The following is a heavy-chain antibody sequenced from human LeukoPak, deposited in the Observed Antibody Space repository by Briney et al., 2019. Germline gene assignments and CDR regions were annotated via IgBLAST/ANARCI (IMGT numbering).Heavy chain of an antibody. J-gene: IGHJ4*02. V-gene: IGHV3-9*01. CDR2: ISWNSGSI. CDR1: GFTFDDYA. CDR3: AKDGVAGTLDFDY. D-gene: IGHD6-19*01. Sequence: GGSLRLSCAASGFTFDDYAMHWVRQAPGKGLEWASGISWNSGSIGYADSVKGRFTISRDNAKNSLYLQMNSLRAEDTALYYCAKDGVAGTLDFDYWGQGTLVTVSS.